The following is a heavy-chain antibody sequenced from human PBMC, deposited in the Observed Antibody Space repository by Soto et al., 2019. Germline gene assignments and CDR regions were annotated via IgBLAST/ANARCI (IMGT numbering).Heavy chain of an antibody. CDR1: GYTFTVYY. Sequence: ASVKVSCKASGYTFTVYYMHGVVRSGLQWREWMGWINPNSGGTNYAQKFQGWVTMTRDTSISTAYMELSRLRSDDTAVYYCARASIAAAGPYYYYGMDVWGQGTTVTVSS. J-gene: IGHJ6*02. CDR2: INPNSGGT. V-gene: IGHV1-2*04. CDR3: ARASIAAAGPYYYYGMDV. D-gene: IGHD6-13*01.